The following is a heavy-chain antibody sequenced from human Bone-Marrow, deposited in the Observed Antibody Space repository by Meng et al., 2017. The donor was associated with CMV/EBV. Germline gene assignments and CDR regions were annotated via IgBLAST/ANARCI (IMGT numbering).Heavy chain of an antibody. CDR2: IYYSGST. CDR1: GGSVSSGSYY. V-gene: IGHV4-61*01. CDR3: ARDTLYYYYGMAV. J-gene: IGHJ6*02. Sequence: GSLRLSCTVSGGSVSSGSYYWSWIRQPPGKGLEWIGDIYYSGSTNYNPSLKSRVTISVDTSKNQFSLKLSSVTAADTAVYYCARDTLYYYYGMAVWGQGTTVTVSS.